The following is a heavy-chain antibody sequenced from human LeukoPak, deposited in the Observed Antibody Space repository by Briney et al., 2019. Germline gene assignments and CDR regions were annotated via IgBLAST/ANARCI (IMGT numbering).Heavy chain of an antibody. V-gene: IGHV1-24*01. J-gene: IGHJ4*02. D-gene: IGHD2-15*01. CDR2: FDPEDGET. CDR3: ATHSGKVVAATGY. Sequence: ASVKVSCKASGYTFTSYDINWVRQAPGKGLEWMGGFDPEDGETIYAQKFQGRVTMTEDTSTDTACMELSSLRSEDTAVYYCATHSGKVVAATGYWGQGTLVTVSS. CDR1: GYTFTSYD.